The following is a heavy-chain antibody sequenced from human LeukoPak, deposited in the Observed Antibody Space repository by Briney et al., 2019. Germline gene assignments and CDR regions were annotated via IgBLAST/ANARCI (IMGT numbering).Heavy chain of an antibody. Sequence: SGRSLRLSCAASGFTFSTYGMHWVRQSPGKGLEWVAVIWYDGSKTHYRDSVKGRFTISRDNSKNTLYLEVNGLRAEDTAVYYCARDTAQRAFDIWGQGTMVTVSS. CDR2: IWYDGSKT. CDR3: ARDTAQRAFDI. J-gene: IGHJ3*02. V-gene: IGHV3-33*01. D-gene: IGHD6-25*01. CDR1: GFTFSTYG.